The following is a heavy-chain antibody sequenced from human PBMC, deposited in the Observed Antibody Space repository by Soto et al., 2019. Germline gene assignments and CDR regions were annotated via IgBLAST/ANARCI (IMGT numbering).Heavy chain of an antibody. CDR1: GFTFSSYG. CDR3: AKGGWELLRGYFQH. J-gene: IGHJ1*01. Sequence: GGSLRLSCAASGFTFSSYGMHWVRQAPGKGLEWVAVISYDGSNKYYADSVKGRFTISRDNSKNTLYLQMNSLGAEDTAVYYCAKGGWELLRGYFQHWGQGTLVTVSS. V-gene: IGHV3-30*18. D-gene: IGHD1-26*01. CDR2: ISYDGSNK.